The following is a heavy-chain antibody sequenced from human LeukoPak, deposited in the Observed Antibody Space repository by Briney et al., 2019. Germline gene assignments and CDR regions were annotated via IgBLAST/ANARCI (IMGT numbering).Heavy chain of an antibody. CDR1: GGSVSSGSYY. D-gene: IGHD2-2*01. CDR2: IYYSGST. V-gene: IGHV4-61*01. CDR3: ASVVPATTHYYYYYGMDV. Sequence: SETLSLTCTVSGGSVSSGSYYWSWLRQPPGKGLEWIGYIYYSGSTNYNPSLKSRVTISVDTSKNQFSLKLSSVTAADTAVYYCASVVPATTHYYYYYGMDVWGQGTTVTVSS. J-gene: IGHJ6*02.